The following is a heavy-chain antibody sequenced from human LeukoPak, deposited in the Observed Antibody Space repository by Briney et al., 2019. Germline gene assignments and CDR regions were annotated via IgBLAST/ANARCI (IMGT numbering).Heavy chain of an antibody. CDR1: GFTFSNYD. D-gene: IGHD4-17*01. J-gene: IGHJ6*02. CDR3: ARGPATLTASYHYYGMDV. V-gene: IGHV3-13*01. Sequence: GGSLRLSCAASGFTFSNYDMHWVRQAAGKGLEWVSAIGTAGDTYYPGSVKGRFTISRENAKNSLYLQMNSLRAGDTAVYYCARGPATLTASYHYYGMDVWGQGSTVTVSS. CDR2: IGTAGDT.